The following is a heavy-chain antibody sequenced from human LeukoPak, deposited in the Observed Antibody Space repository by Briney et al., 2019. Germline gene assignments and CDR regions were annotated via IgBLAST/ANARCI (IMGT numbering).Heavy chain of an antibody. D-gene: IGHD3-10*01. V-gene: IGHV4-38-2*02. CDR2: IYHSGST. Sequence: SETLSLTCTVSGYSLSSGYYWGWIRQPPGKGLEWIGSIYHSGSTYFNPSLKSRVTISVDTSKNQFSLNLRSVTAADTAVYYCARDPNDYYGSGSYYKEFNYWGQRTLVTVSS. J-gene: IGHJ4*02. CDR1: GYSLSSGYY. CDR3: ARDPNDYYGSGSYYKEFNY.